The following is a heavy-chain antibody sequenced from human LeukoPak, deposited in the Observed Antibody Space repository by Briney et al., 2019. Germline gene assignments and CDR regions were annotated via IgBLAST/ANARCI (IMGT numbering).Heavy chain of an antibody. Sequence: ASVKVSCKASGYTFTSYAMHWVRQAPGQGLEWMGWISAYNGNTNYAQKLQGRVTMTTDTSTSTAYMELRSLRSDDTAVYYCARVWPEDVVTSGGDAFDIWGQGTMVTVSS. CDR1: GYTFTSYA. CDR2: ISAYNGNT. CDR3: ARVWPEDVVTSGGDAFDI. D-gene: IGHD4-23*01. V-gene: IGHV1-18*01. J-gene: IGHJ3*02.